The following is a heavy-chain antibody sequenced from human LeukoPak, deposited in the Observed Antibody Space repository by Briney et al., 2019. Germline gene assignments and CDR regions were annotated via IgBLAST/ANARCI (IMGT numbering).Heavy chain of an antibody. CDR1: GYTFTSYD. CDR2: MNPNSGNT. D-gene: IGHD3-16*02. CDR3: ARGRGAGDDDYVWGSYRYPHWFDP. J-gene: IGHJ5*02. Sequence: ASVKVPCKASGYTFTSYDINWVRQATGQGREWMGWMNPNSGNTGCAQKFQGRVTMTRNTSISTAYMELSSLRSEDTAVYYWARGRGAGDDDYVWGSYRYPHWFDPWGQGTLVTVSS. V-gene: IGHV1-8*01.